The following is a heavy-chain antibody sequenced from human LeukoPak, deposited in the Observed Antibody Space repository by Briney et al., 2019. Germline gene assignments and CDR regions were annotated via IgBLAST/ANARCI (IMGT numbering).Heavy chain of an antibody. CDR3: ATQGGVGASDVVYFDY. Sequence: ASVKVSCKFSGHTLTVLSVHWEREAPGKGLEWMGGFDPEDGETIYAQKFQGRVTMTEDTSTDTAYMELSSLRSEDTAVCYCATQGGVGASDVVYFDYWGQGTLVTVSS. CDR2: FDPEDGET. D-gene: IGHD3-22*01. J-gene: IGHJ4*02. CDR1: GHTLTVLS. V-gene: IGHV1-24*01.